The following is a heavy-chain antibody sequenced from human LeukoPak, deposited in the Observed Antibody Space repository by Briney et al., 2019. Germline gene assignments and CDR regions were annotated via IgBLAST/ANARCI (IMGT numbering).Heavy chain of an antibody. J-gene: IGHJ6*02. D-gene: IGHD3-9*01. CDR3: ARARGLTGHRPYYGMDV. V-gene: IGHV1-2*02. CDR1: GYTFTGYY. Sequence: VASVKVSCKASGYTFTGYYMHWVQQAPGQGLEWMGWINPNSGGTNYAQKFQGRVTMTRDTSISTAYMELSRLRSDDTAVYYCARARGLTGHRPYYGMDVWGQGTTVTVSS. CDR2: INPNSGGT.